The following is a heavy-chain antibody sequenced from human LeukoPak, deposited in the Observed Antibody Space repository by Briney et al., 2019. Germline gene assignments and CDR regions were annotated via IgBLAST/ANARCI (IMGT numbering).Heavy chain of an antibody. CDR3: ARDEGIQFGGYYYYYYYMDV. CDR2: ISPGGATT. CDR1: GFAFNDYS. Sequence: VGSLRLSCAASGFAFNDYSMNWVRQAPGKGLEWVSYISPGGATTYYADSVKGRFTISRDNAENSLYLQMSSLRAEDTAVYYCARDEGIQFGGYYYYYYYMDVWGKGTTVTVSS. D-gene: IGHD5-18*01. V-gene: IGHV3-48*04. J-gene: IGHJ6*03.